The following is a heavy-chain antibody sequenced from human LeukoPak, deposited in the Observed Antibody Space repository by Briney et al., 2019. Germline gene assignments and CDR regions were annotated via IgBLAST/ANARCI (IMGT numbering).Heavy chain of an antibody. Sequence: SETLSLTCAVYGGSFNGYYWSWIRQPPGKGLEWIGYIYYSGSTNYNPSLKSRVTISVDTSRNQFSLNLTSVTAADTAVYYCASLAPEPDAFDIWGQGTMVTVSS. V-gene: IGHV4-59*01. D-gene: IGHD1-14*01. J-gene: IGHJ3*02. CDR1: GGSFNGYY. CDR2: IYYSGST. CDR3: ASLAPEPDAFDI.